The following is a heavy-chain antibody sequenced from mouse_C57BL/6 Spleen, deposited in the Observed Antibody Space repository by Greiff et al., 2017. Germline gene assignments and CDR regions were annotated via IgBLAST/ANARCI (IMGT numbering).Heavy chain of an antibody. V-gene: IGHV14-4*01. Sequence: EVLLQQSGAELVRPGASVKFSCTASGFNFKDYYMTWVKQTPEPGLEWIGWIDPENGYTEYASNFQGKATITADTSSNTAYLQLSSLTSEDTAVYYCTYPVWYADWGQGTLVTVSA. J-gene: IGHJ3*01. CDR2: IDPENGYT. CDR3: TYPVWYAD. CDR1: GFNFKDYY.